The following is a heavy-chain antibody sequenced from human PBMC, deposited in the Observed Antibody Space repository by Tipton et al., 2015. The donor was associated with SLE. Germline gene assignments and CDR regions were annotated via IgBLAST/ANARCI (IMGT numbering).Heavy chain of an antibody. CDR2: ISYDGSIT. CDR1: GFTFSTSA. D-gene: IGHD6-13*01. V-gene: IGHV3-30*04. Sequence: SLRLSCAASGFTFSTSAFHWVRQAPGKGLEWVAVISYDGSITSYADSVKGRFTISRDNSQNIVHLQMNSLRADDTAVFYCARSTAAAGTPLRFEPPGQGTLVTVSS. J-gene: IGHJ5*02. CDR3: ARSTAAAGTPLRFEP.